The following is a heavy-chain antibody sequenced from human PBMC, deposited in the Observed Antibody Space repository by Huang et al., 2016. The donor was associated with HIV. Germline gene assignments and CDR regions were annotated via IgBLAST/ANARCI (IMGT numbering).Heavy chain of an antibody. V-gene: IGHV3-30-3*01. CDR1: GLTFSSHA. CDR2: ISNDGSNK. J-gene: IGHJ3*02. Sequence: QVQLVESGGGVVQPGRYLRLSCAASGLTFSSHAMHWCRQAPGKGIEWVAVISNDGSNKYYADSVKGRFTFSRDNSKNTLYLQMNSLRAEDTAVFYCARAKDSWDAYDIWGQGTMVTVSS. CDR3: ARAKDSWDAYDI.